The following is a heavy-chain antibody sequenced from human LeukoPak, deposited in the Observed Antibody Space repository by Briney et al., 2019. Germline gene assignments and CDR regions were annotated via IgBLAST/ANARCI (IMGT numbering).Heavy chain of an antibody. V-gene: IGHV4-59*01. J-gene: IGHJ4*02. Sequence: PSETLSLTCTVSGASINSYYWSWIRQPPGKGLEWIGYIYSSGSTNYNPSLKSRVTISVDTSKNQFSLKLTSMTAADTAVYHCARGPTRYYDYWGQGTLVTVSS. CDR3: ARGPTRYYDY. CDR1: GASINSYY. CDR2: IYSSGST.